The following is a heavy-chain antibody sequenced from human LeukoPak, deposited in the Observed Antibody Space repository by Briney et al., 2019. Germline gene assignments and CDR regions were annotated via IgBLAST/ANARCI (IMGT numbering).Heavy chain of an antibody. CDR2: IIPILGIA. Sequence: SVKVSCKASGGTFSSYAISWVRQAPGQGLEWMGRIIPILGIANYAQKLQGRVTMTTDTSTSTAYMELRSLRSDDTAVYYCARARIVVITTGAPFDYWGQGTLVTVSS. V-gene: IGHV1-69*04. D-gene: IGHD3-22*01. J-gene: IGHJ4*02. CDR3: ARARIVVITTGAPFDY. CDR1: GGTFSSYA.